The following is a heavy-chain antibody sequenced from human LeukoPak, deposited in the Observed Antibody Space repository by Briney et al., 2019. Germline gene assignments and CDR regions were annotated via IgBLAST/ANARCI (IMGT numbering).Heavy chain of an antibody. CDR2: IIPIFGTA. CDR3: ARGGSGGSGWFDP. V-gene: IGHV1-18*01. Sequence: ASVKVSCKASGYTFTSYGISWVRQAPGQGLEWMGGIIPIFGTANYAQKLQGRVTMTTGTSTSTAYMELRSLRSDDTAVYYCARGGSGGSGWFDPWGQGTLVTVSS. D-gene: IGHD1-26*01. J-gene: IGHJ5*02. CDR1: GYTFTSYG.